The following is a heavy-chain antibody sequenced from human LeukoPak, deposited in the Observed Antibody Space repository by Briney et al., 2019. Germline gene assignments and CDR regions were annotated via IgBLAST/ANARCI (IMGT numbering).Heavy chain of an antibody. D-gene: IGHD3-3*01. V-gene: IGHV3-23*01. CDR2: ISGSGGST. J-gene: IGHJ4*02. CDR3: AKDPFSARITIFGVVNY. CDR1: GFTFSSYA. Sequence: GGSLRLSCAASGFTFSSYAMSWVRQAPGKGLEWVSAISGSGGSTYYADSVKGRFTISRDNSKNTLYLQMNSLRAEDTAVYYCAKDPFSARITIFGVVNYWGQGTLVTVSS.